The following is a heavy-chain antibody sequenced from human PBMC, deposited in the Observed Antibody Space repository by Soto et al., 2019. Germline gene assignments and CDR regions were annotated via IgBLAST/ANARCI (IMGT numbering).Heavy chain of an antibody. J-gene: IGHJ4*02. CDR2: IYYSGST. D-gene: IGHD2-15*01. CDR1: GGSISSYY. Sequence: SETLSLTCTVSGGSISSYYWSWIRQPTGKGLEWIGYIYYSGSTNYNPSLKSRVTISVDTSKNQFSLKLSSVTAADTAVYYCARAGYCSGGSCYAPFDYWGQGTLVTVSS. V-gene: IGHV4-59*01. CDR3: ARAGYCSGGSCYAPFDY.